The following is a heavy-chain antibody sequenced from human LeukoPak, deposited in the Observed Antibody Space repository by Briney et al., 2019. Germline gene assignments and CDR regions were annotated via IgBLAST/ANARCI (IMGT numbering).Heavy chain of an antibody. Sequence: PGGSLRLSCAASGFTFSSYSMNWVRQAPGKGLEWVSYISSSSVTIYYADSVKGRFTISRDNAKNSLYLQMNSLRAEDTAVYYCARDTRQIGDTAGVWGKGTTVTVSS. J-gene: IGHJ6*04. D-gene: IGHD5-18*01. CDR2: ISSSSVTI. V-gene: IGHV3-48*04. CDR3: ARDTRQIGDTAGV. CDR1: GFTFSSYS.